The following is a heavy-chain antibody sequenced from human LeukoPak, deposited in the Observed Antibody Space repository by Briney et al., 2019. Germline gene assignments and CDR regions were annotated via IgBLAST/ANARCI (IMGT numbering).Heavy chain of an antibody. D-gene: IGHD3-10*01. CDR1: GFTFSSYE. CDR2: ISSSGSTI. Sequence: GGSLRLSCAASGFTFSSYEMNWVRQAPGKGLEWVSYISSSGSTIYYADSVKGRFTISRDNAKYSLYLQTNSLRAEDTAVYYCARCGYYGSGAYDYWGQGTLVTVSS. CDR3: ARCGYYGSGAYDY. J-gene: IGHJ4*02. V-gene: IGHV3-48*03.